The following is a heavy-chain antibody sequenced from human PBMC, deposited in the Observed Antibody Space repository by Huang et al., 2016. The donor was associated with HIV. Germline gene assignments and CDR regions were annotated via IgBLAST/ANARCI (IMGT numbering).Heavy chain of an antibody. J-gene: IGHJ4*02. D-gene: IGHD5-12*01. CDR1: GYTFADYF. CDR3: TRDGVAPDEEFDY. CDR2: INPKNGAT. V-gene: IGHV1-2*02. Sequence: QVQLVQSGAEVKKPGASVKVSCKPSGYTFADYFIHWVRQAPGQGREWMAWINPKNGATNYAQKFLGRVTVTGETSINTAYMEFSGLTSDDTAKYYCTRDGVAPDEEFDYWGQGTLIIVSS.